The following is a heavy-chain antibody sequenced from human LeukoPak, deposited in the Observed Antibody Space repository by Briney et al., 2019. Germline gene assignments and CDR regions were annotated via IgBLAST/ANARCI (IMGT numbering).Heavy chain of an antibody. CDR3: ARLGPASSGWPESFDY. CDR1: GFTLSSYS. V-gene: IGHV3-48*01. CDR2: IDSDTYGNTI. Sequence: QTGGSLRLSCAASGFTLSSYSMNWVRQAPGKGLEWISYIDSDTYGNTIYYPHTVKGRFTISRDNAKNSLDLQMNSLRVEDAAVYYCARLGPASSGWPESFDYWGQGTLVTVSS. J-gene: IGHJ4*02. D-gene: IGHD6-19*01.